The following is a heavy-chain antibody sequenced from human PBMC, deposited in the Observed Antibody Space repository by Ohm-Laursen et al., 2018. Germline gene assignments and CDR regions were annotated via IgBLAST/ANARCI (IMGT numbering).Heavy chain of an antibody. CDR1: GFTFSSYG. CDR2: IWYDGSNK. V-gene: IGHV3-33*06. CDR3: AKGTGEVPYYYGMDV. D-gene: IGHD1-14*01. J-gene: IGHJ6*02. Sequence: SLRLSCAASGFTFSSYGMHWVRQAPGKGLEWVAVIWYDGSNKYYADSVKGRFTISRDNSKNTLYLQMNSLRAEDTALYYCAKGTGEVPYYYGMDVWGQGTTVTVSS.